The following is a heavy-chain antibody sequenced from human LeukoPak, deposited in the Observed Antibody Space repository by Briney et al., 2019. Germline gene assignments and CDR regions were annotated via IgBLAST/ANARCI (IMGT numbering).Heavy chain of an antibody. Sequence: GGSLRLSCAASGFTFSTYSMNWVRQAPGKGLEWVSSISSGSSYIKYADSVKGRFTISRDNAKNSLYLQMNSLRAEDTAVYFCARTLKLERPGFDSWGQGTLVTVSS. J-gene: IGHJ4*02. CDR1: GFTFSTYS. CDR2: ISSGSSYI. CDR3: ARTLKLERPGFDS. D-gene: IGHD1-1*01. V-gene: IGHV3-21*01.